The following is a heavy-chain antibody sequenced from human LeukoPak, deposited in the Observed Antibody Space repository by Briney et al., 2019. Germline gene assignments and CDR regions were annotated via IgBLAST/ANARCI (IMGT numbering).Heavy chain of an antibody. V-gene: IGHV1-69*13. D-gene: IGHD6-13*01. Sequence: SVKVSCKASGYTFTSYGISWVRQAPGQGLEWMGGIIPIFGTANYAQKFQGRVTITADESTSTAYMELSSLRSEDTAVYYCASARPYSSSWYYYGMDVWGQGTTVTVSS. J-gene: IGHJ6*02. CDR1: GYTFTSYG. CDR3: ASARPYSSSWYYYGMDV. CDR2: IIPIFGTA.